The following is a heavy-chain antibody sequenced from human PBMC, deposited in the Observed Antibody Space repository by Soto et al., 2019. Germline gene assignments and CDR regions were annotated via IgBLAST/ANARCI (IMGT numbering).Heavy chain of an antibody. J-gene: IGHJ4*02. D-gene: IGHD2-21*01. CDR2: ITGGGST. Sequence: GGSLRLSCVVSGFSFNYAIIWVRQAPGKGQEWFSGITGGGSTEDAASVKGRCTSCRDNSKNTVHLQMNSLRAEDTTMYYCAKDAVYNDGLWLVSDWGQGTLVTVSS. V-gene: IGHV3-23*01. CDR3: AKDAVYNDGLWLVSD. CDR1: GFSFNYA.